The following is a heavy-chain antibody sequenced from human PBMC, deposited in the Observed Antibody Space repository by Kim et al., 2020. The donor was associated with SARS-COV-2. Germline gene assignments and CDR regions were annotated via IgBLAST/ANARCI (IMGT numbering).Heavy chain of an antibody. CDR1: GGSFSGYY. CDR2: INHSGST. CDR3: ARRGRIAVAGTS. Sequence: SETLSLTCAVYGGSFSGYYWSWIRQPPGKGLEWIGEINHSGSTNYNPSLKSRVTISVDTSKNQFSLKLSSVTAADTAVYYCARRGRIAVAGTSWGQGTLV. J-gene: IGHJ5*02. V-gene: IGHV4-34*01. D-gene: IGHD6-19*01.